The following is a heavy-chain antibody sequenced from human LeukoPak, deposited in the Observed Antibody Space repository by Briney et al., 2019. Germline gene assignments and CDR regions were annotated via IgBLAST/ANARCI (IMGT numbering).Heavy chain of an antibody. CDR2: ISSSGST. J-gene: IGHJ5*02. D-gene: IGHD3-22*01. Sequence: ASETLSLTCTVSDDSISSYYWSWIRQPPGKGLEWIGYISSSGSTNYNPSLKSRVTMSVDTSKNQFSLKLNSVTAADTAVYYCARSRDSSGYRNNWFDPWGQGTLVTVSS. CDR3: ARSRDSSGYRNNWFDP. CDR1: DDSISSYY. V-gene: IGHV4-59*01.